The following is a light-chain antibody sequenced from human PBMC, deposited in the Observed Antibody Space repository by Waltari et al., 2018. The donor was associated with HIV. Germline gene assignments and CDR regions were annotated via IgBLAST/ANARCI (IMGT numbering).Light chain of an antibody. CDR2: DVN. CDR1: SGDVGNYNY. Sequence: QSALTQPPSASGSPGPSVTISCPGSSGDVGNYNYVPWYQQPPGKAPKLIMLDVNERPSGVPDRVFGSKSGNTASLTVSGLQADDEADYFCSAYGGSYNRLLFGGGTKLTVL. V-gene: IGLV2-8*01. J-gene: IGLJ2*01. CDR3: SAYGGSYNRLL.